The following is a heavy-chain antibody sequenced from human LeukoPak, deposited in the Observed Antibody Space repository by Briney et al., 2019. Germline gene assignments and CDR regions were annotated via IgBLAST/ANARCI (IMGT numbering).Heavy chain of an antibody. CDR2: VNRDGSET. CDR3: ARNNGMDV. Sequence: GGSLRLSCADSGFALSSHWMAWVRQVPGRGPEWVANVNRDGSETYYLDSVKGRFTISKDNAKNSLYLQMNSLRAEDTALYHCARNNGMDVWGQGTTVIVSS. V-gene: IGHV3-7*03. CDR1: GFALSSHW. J-gene: IGHJ6*02.